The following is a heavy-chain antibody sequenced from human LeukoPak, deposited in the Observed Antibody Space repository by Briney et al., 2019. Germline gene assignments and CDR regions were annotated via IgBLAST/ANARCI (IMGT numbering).Heavy chain of an antibody. D-gene: IGHD5-24*01. J-gene: IGHJ4*02. V-gene: IGHV3-21*01. CDR1: GFTFSSYS. CDR2: ISSSSSYI. CDR3: ARGLEMATTMGIDY. Sequence: GGSLRLSCAASGFTFSSYSMNWVRQAPGKGLEWVSSISSSSSYIYYADSVKGRFTISRDNAKNSLYLQMNSLRAEDTAVYYCARGLEMATTMGIDYWGQGTLVTVSS.